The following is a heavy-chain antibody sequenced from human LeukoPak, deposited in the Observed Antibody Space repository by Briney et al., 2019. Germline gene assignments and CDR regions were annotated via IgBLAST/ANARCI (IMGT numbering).Heavy chain of an antibody. CDR1: GGSFSGYY. Sequence: NPSETLSLTCAVYGGSFSGYYWSWIRQPPGKGLEWTGEINHSGSTNYNPSLKSRVTISVDTSKNQFSLKLSSVTAADTAVYYCARGGVSAFDIWGQGTMVTVSS. J-gene: IGHJ3*02. CDR2: INHSGST. D-gene: IGHD5/OR15-5a*01. CDR3: ARGGVSAFDI. V-gene: IGHV4-34*01.